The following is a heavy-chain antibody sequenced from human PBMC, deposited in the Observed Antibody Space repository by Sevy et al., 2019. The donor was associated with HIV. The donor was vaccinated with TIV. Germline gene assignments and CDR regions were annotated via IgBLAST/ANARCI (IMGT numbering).Heavy chain of an antibody. CDR2: IGTLTDT. D-gene: IGHD6-13*01. CDR3: ARACAAAGGKSGPMDAFDI. V-gene: IGHV3-13*01. Sequence: GESLKISCVASGFTFSTYDMHWVRQVTGKGQEWVSGIGTLTDTYYPDSVKGRFIISRENAKNSLYLQMNSLRAGDTAVYYGARACAAAGGKSGPMDAFDIWGQGTLVTVSS. CDR1: GFTFSTYD. J-gene: IGHJ3*02.